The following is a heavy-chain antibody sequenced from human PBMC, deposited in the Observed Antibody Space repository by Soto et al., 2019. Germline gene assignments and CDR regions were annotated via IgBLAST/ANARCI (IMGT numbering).Heavy chain of an antibody. CDR2: IYYSGST. V-gene: IGHV4-61*01. Sequence: QVQLQESGPGLVKPSETLSLTCTVSGDSVSSGSYFWSWIRQPPGRGLEWIGYIYYSGSTNYNPSLKSRVTISVDTSKNQFSLKLSSVTAADTAVYYCASYSSGWYDVIYWGQGTLVTVPS. CDR3: ASYSSGWYDVIY. J-gene: IGHJ4*02. D-gene: IGHD6-19*01. CDR1: GDSVSSGSYF.